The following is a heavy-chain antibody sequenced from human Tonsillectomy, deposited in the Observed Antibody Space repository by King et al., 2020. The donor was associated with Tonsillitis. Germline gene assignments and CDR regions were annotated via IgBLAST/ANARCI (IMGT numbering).Heavy chain of an antibody. D-gene: IGHD3-3*01. J-gene: IGHJ6*03. CDR3: ARRRGSGYLYYYYMDV. Sequence: VQLVESGAEVKKPGESLKISCKGSGYSFTSYWIGWVRQMPGKGLEWMGIIYPGDSDTRYSPSFQGQVTISADKSISTAYLQWSSLKAADTAMYYCARRRGSGYLYYYYMDVWGKGTTVTVSS. V-gene: IGHV5-51*01. CDR1: GYSFTSYW. CDR2: IYPGDSDT.